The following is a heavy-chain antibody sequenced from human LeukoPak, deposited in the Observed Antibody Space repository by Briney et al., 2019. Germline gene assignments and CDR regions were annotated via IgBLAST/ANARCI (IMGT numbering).Heavy chain of an antibody. CDR2: IYYSGST. D-gene: IGHD2-8*01. CDR3: ARDVYACSNGVRYRDRFDY. J-gene: IGHJ4*02. CDR1: GGSVRSTDYY. Sequence: SETLSLTCTVSGGSVRSTDYYWGWIRQPPGKGLEWIGSIYYSGSTYYNPSLKSRVTISVDTSKNQFSLKLSSVTAADTAVYYCARDVYACSNGVRYRDRFDYWGQGTLVTVSS. V-gene: IGHV4-39*07.